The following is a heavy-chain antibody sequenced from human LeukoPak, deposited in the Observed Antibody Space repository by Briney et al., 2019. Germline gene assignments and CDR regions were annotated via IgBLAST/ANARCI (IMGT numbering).Heavy chain of an antibody. CDR3: ARDRRPARTYSGLFDY. D-gene: IGHD5-12*01. V-gene: IGHV3-23*01. CDR2: ISGNDEST. CDR1: GFSCSTRG. Sequence: GGSLRLSCAASGFSCSTRGMSWVRQAPGKWLEWVSAISGNDESTFYADSVKGRFTISRDNSRNTLYLQLSSLSAEDSAIYYCARDRRPARTYSGLFDYWGQGTLVTVSS. J-gene: IGHJ4*02.